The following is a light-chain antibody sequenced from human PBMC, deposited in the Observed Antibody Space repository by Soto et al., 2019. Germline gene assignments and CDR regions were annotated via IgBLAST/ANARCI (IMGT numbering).Light chain of an antibody. Sequence: AIQMTPSPSSLSASVGDRVTITCRASQGSRNDLGWYQQKPGKAPKLLIYAGSSLQSGVPSRFSGSGSGTDFTLSISSLQPEDFATYYCLQDYNYPVTFGQGPKLEIK. CDR1: QGSRND. V-gene: IGKV1-6*01. CDR3: LQDYNYPVT. CDR2: AGS. J-gene: IGKJ2*01.